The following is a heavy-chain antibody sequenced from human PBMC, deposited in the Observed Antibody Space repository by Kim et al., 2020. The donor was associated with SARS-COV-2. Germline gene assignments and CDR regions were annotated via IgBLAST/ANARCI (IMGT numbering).Heavy chain of an antibody. D-gene: IGHD1-26*01. CDR1: GGSISSYY. Sequence: SETPSLTCTVSGGSISSYYWSWIRQPPGKGLEWIGYIYYSGSTNYNPSLKSRVTISVDTSKNQFSLKLSSVTAADTAVYYCARFRAATTTTISGWFDPWGQGTLVTVSS. V-gene: IGHV4-59*08. CDR2: IYYSGST. CDR3: ARFRAATTTTISGWFDP. J-gene: IGHJ5*02.